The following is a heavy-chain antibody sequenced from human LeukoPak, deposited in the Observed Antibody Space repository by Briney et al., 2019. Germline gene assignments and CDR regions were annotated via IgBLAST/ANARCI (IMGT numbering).Heavy chain of an antibody. Sequence: PGGSLRLSCAGYGYTFYNYAMSWGRQAPGKGLEWVWSVSGDGQRTFYADSAKGRFTNSRDNSMNTRSMQMSSLRAEDTAVYYCVKELDARRLLSHFVYCGQGTLVTVSS. V-gene: IGHV3-23*01. J-gene: IGHJ4*02. CDR3: VKELDARRLLSHFVY. CDR2: VSGDGQRT. CDR1: GYTFYNYA. D-gene: IGHD6-25*01.